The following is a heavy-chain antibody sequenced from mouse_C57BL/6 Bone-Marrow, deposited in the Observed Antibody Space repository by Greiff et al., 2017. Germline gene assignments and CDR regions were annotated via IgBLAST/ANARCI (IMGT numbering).Heavy chain of an antibody. CDR3: ARLWSYDAVDY. CDR2: IDPSDSYT. CDR1: GYTFTSYW. Sequence: VQLQQPGAELVRPGTSVKLSCKASGYTFTSYWMHWVKQRPGQGLEWIGVIDPSDSYTNYNQKVKGKATLTVDTSSSTAYMQLSSLTSEDSAVYYCARLWSYDAVDYWGQGTSVTVSS. V-gene: IGHV1-59*01. J-gene: IGHJ4*01.